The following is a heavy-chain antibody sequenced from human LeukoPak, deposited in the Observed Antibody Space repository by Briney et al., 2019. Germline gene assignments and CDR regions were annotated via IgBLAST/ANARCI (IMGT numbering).Heavy chain of an antibody. Sequence: GGPLRLYCAASGFTFSSYSMNWVRQAPGKGLEWVSYITSSSSTIYYADSVKGRFTISRDNAKNSLYLQMNSLRDEDTAVYYCARGHGIAAAGTFDYWGQGTLVTVSS. V-gene: IGHV3-48*02. J-gene: IGHJ4*02. CDR2: ITSSSSTI. CDR3: ARGHGIAAAGTFDY. D-gene: IGHD6-13*01. CDR1: GFTFSSYS.